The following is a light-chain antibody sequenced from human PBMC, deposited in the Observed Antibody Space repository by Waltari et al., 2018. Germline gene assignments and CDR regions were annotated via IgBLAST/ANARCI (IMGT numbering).Light chain of an antibody. CDR3: QKYDNLPL. J-gene: IGKJ4*01. V-gene: IGKV1-33*01. Sequence: DIQMTQSPSSLSAYIGERVTITCQASQDIRNHLHWYQQKPGRAPKLLIYDASNLQTGVPSRFSGSGSATHFTFTISSLQPEDIATYYCQKYDNLPLFGGGSKVEI. CDR1: QDIRNH. CDR2: DAS.